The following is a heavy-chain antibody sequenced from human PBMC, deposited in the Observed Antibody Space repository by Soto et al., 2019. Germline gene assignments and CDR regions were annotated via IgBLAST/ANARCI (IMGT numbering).Heavy chain of an antibody. V-gene: IGHV1-69*13. D-gene: IGHD3-22*01. CDR1: GGTFSSYA. CDR3: AGHSSGVPGYYYGMYV. J-gene: IGHJ6*02. Sequence: ASVKVSCKASGGTFSSYAISWVRQAPGQGLEWIGGIIPIFDTADYAQKFQGRVTITADESTNTAYMELSSLRSEDTAVYYCAGHSSGVPGYYYGMYVWGQGTTVTVSS. CDR2: IIPIFDTA.